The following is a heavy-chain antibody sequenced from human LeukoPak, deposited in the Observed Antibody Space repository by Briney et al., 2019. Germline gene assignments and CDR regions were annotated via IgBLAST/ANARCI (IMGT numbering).Heavy chain of an antibody. Sequence: SEALSLTCTVSGGSISSYYWSWIRQPAGKGLEWIGRISTSGSTNYNPSLKSRVTMSVDTPKNQFSLKLSSVTAADTAVYYCARVNEKTDCSGGSCYYFDYWGQGTLVTVSS. J-gene: IGHJ4*02. D-gene: IGHD2-15*01. CDR1: GGSISSYY. CDR2: ISTSGST. V-gene: IGHV4-4*07. CDR3: ARVNEKTDCSGGSCYYFDY.